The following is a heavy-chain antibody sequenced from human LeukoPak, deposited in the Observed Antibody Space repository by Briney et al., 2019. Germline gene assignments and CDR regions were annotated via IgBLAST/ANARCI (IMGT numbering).Heavy chain of an antibody. CDR2: IYSGGST. CDR1: GFTASSNY. J-gene: IGHJ3*02. Sequence: GGSLRLSCAASGFTASSNYMRWVRQAPGRGREWVSVIYSGGSTYYADSVRDRFTISRDNSKNTLYLQMNSLRADDTAVYYCARDGSSSGYPYDAFDIWGQGTMVTVSS. D-gene: IGHD3-22*01. CDR3: ARDGSSSGYPYDAFDI. V-gene: IGHV3-53*01.